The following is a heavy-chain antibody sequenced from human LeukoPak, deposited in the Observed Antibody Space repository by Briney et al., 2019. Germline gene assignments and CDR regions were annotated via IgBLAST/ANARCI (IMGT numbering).Heavy chain of an antibody. CDR3: ARDIRAVGVTLYFDY. V-gene: IGHV3-11*01. CDR2: ISGSGGDI. D-gene: IGHD1-26*01. J-gene: IGHJ4*02. Sequence: GGSLRLPCAASGFTFSNYYMSWIRQTPGKGLEWLSYISGSGGDIHYADSVKGRFTISRDNAKNSLYLQMNSLRAEDTAMYYCARDIRAVGVTLYFDYWGQGILVTVTS. CDR1: GFTFSNYY.